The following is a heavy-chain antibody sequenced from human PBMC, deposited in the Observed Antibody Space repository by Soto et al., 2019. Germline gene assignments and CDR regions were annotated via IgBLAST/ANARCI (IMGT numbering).Heavy chain of an antibody. CDR3: ARQWFGELPYGMDV. D-gene: IGHD3-10*01. V-gene: IGHV4-39*01. J-gene: IGHJ6*02. CDR1: GGSISSSSYY. CDR2: IYYSGST. Sequence: KPSETLSLTCTVSGGSISSSSYYWGWIRQPPGKGQEWIGSIYYSGSTYYNPSLNSRVTISVDTSKNQFSLKLSSVTAADTAVYYCARQWFGELPYGMDVWGQGTTVT.